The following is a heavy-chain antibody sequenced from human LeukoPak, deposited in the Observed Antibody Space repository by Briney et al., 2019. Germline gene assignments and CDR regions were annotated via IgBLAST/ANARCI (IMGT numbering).Heavy chain of an antibody. CDR1: GGSISSGDYY. CDR2: IYYSGST. Sequence: PSETLSLTCTVSGGSISSGDYYWSWIRQPPGKGLEWIGYIYYSGSTYYNPSLKSRVTILVGTSKNQFSLKLSSVTAADTAVYYCARGSITMVRGVIIAKGYYFDYWGQGTLVTVSS. V-gene: IGHV4-30-4*08. CDR3: ARGSITMVRGVIIAKGYYFDY. D-gene: IGHD3-10*01. J-gene: IGHJ4*02.